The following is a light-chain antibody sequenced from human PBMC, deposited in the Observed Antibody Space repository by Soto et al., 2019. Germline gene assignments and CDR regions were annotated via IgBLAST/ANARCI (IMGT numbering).Light chain of an antibody. J-gene: IGKJ1*01. CDR3: HQRQSWPRT. CDR1: QAVNTR. V-gene: IGKV3-11*01. CDR2: LTS. Sequence: VLTRSPATLSSFPGDRVTLTCRASQAVNTRLAWYQHKPGQAARLRIYLTSNRGAGVPARFSGSRSETDFTLTIRALEPDDFAVYYCHQRQSWPRTLGQGTKVDTK.